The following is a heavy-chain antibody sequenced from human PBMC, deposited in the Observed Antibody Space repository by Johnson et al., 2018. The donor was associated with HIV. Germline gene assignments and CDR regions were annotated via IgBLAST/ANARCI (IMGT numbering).Heavy chain of an antibody. D-gene: IGHD1-26*01. V-gene: IGHV3-30*04. Sequence: QVQLVESGGGLIQPRGSLRLCCAASGFSFRRSLVNWVRQAPGQGLEWVAVIWYDGSNTYYADSVKGRFTISRDNSKNTLSLQMNSPRVDDTAISYCARVRAGRENAFDIWGQGTMVTVSS. J-gene: IGHJ3*02. CDR2: IWYDGSNT. CDR3: ARVRAGRENAFDI. CDR1: GFSFRRSL.